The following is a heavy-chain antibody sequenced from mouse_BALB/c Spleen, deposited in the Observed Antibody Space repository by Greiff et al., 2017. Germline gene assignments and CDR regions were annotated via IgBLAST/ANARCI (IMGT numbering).Heavy chain of an antibody. CDR3: AKAFYGPRYAMDY. V-gene: IGHV5-4*02. D-gene: IGHD1-1*01. CDR2: ISDGGSYT. J-gene: IGHJ4*01. CDR1: GFTFSDYY. Sequence: EVKVEESGGGLVKPGGSLKLSCAASGFTFSDYYMYWVRQTPEKRLEWVATISDGGSYTYYPDSVKGRFTISRDNAKNNLYLQMSSLKSEDTAMYYCAKAFYGPRYAMDYWGQGTSVTVSS.